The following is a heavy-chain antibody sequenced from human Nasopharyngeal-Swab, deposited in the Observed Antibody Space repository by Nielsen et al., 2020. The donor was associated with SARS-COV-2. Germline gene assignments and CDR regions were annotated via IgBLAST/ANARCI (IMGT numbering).Heavy chain of an antibody. D-gene: IGHD6-6*01. CDR2: MNPNSGNT. CDR3: ASRTTAARRGTYDY. J-gene: IGHJ4*02. V-gene: IGHV1-8*01. CDR1: GYTFTSYD. Sequence: ASVKVSCKASGYTFTSYDINWVRQATGQGLEWMGWMNPNSGNTGYAQKFQGRVTMTRNTSISTAYMELSSLRSEDTAVYYCASRTTAARRGTYDYWGQGTLVTVSS.